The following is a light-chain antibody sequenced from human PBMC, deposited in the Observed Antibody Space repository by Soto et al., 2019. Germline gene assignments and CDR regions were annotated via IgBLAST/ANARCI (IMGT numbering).Light chain of an antibody. V-gene: IGKV3-20*01. CDR3: QQYGRAPLT. CDR2: GAS. CDR1: QSVSNNY. J-gene: IGKJ4*01. Sequence: EIVLTQSPGSLSVSPGERVTLSCRASQSVSNNYLAWYVQKPGQAPRLLIDGASSRATGIPDRFSGSGFGTDLTLTISRLEPEDFAVYFCQQYGRAPLTFGGGTKVEIK.